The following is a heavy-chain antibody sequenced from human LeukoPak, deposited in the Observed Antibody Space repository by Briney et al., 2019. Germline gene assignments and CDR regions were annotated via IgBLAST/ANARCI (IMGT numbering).Heavy chain of an antibody. CDR2: ISSSSSYI. D-gene: IGHD1-26*01. V-gene: IGHV3-21*01. CDR3: ARVRRQWELLSAYYFDY. CDR1: GFTFSSYS. Sequence: PGGSLRLSCAASGFTFSSYSMNWVRQAPGKGLEWVSSISSSSSYIYYADSVKGRFTISRDNAKNSLYLQMNSLRAEDTAVYYCARVRRQWELLSAYYFDYWGQGTLVTVSS. J-gene: IGHJ4*02.